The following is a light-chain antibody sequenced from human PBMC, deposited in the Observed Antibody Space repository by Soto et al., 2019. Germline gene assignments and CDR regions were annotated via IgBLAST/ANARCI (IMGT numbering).Light chain of an antibody. CDR2: GTS. CDR1: QSVSSNY. J-gene: IGKJ1*01. Sequence: EIVMAQSPATLSVSPGERATLSCRASQSVSSNYLAWYQQKPGQAPRLLMYGTSTRATGTPDRFSGSGSGTDFTLTISSLEPEDVAVYYCQQYGSSPRTFGQGTKVDIK. V-gene: IGKV3-20*01. CDR3: QQYGSSPRT.